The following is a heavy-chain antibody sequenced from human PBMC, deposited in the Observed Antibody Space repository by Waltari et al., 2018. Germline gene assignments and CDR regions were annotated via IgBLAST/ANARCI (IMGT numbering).Heavy chain of an antibody. CDR3: ARRMATMTTFDY. D-gene: IGHD4-17*01. CDR1: GGSINSGGFY. CDR2: IYYSRGT. V-gene: IGHV4-31*03. Sequence: QVQLQESGPGLVKPSQTLSLTCTVSGGSINSGGFYWSWIRQHPVKGPEWIGYIYYSRGTYHNPALKSRVTISVDTSKNQFSLKVTAVTAADTSVYYCARRMATMTTFDYWGQGTLVTVSS. J-gene: IGHJ4*02.